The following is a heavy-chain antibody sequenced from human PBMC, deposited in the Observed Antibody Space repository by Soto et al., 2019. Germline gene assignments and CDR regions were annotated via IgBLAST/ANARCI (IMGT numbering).Heavy chain of an antibody. CDR1: GGSISSNSYY. J-gene: IGHJ4*02. Sequence: QLQLQESGPGLVKPSETLSLACTVSGGSISSNSYYWDWIRQPPGKGLEWIGSMYYSGATYHNPSLQSRVTVSVDTSKNQFTLHLSSVAAADTAVYYCARHAAYDSVWGKSDGSDYWGQGTLVTASS. D-gene: IGHD3-16*01. CDR3: ARHAAYDSVWGKSDGSDY. CDR2: MYYSGAT. V-gene: IGHV4-39*01.